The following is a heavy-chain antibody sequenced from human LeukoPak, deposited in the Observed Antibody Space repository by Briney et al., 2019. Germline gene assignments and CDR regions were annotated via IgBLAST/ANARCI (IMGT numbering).Heavy chain of an antibody. CDR1: GFTFSSYG. CDR3: AKDKYPGYSYALDY. CDR2: ISYDGSNK. V-gene: IGHV3-30*18. Sequence: PGGSLRLSCAASGFTFSSYGMPWVRQAPGKGLEWVAVISYDGSNKYYADSVKGRFTISRDNSKNTLYLQMNSLRAEDTAVYYCAKDKYPGYSYALDYCGQGNLVTVSS. D-gene: IGHD5-18*01. J-gene: IGHJ4*02.